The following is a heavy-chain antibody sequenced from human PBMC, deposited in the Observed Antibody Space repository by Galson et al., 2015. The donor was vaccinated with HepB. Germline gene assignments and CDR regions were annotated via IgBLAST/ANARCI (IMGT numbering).Heavy chain of an antibody. CDR3: ARVGERITIFGVVTPDAFDI. D-gene: IGHD3-3*01. CDR1: GFTFSSYW. CDR2: IKQDGSEK. J-gene: IGHJ3*02. V-gene: IGHV3-7*01. Sequence: SLRLSCAASGFTFSSYWMSWVRQAPGKGLEWVANIKQDGSEKYYVDSVKGRFTISRDNAKNSLYLQMNSLRAEDTAVYYCARVGERITIFGVVTPDAFDIWGQGTMVTVSS.